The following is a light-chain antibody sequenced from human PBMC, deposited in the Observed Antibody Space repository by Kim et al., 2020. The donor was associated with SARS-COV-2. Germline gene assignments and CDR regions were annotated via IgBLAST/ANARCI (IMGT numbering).Light chain of an antibody. J-gene: IGLJ2*01. CDR2: TNN. V-gene: IGLV1-44*01. CDR3: AAWDDSLNGGMV. CDR1: SSNIGTNT. Sequence: QSVLTQPPSASGTPGQRVTISCSGSSSNIGTNTVHWYQQLPGTSPKLLIHTNNQRPSGVPDRFSGSKSGTSASLAISGLQSEDEADYYCAAWDDSLNGGMVFGGGTQLTVL.